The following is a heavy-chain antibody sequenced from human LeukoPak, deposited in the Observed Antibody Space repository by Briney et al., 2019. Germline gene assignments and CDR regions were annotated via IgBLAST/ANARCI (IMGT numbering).Heavy chain of an antibody. D-gene: IGHD6-19*01. CDR3: ARVGQWLVLYYFDY. CDR1: GYTFTGYY. V-gene: IGHV1-2*02. J-gene: IGHJ4*02. CDR2: INPNSGGT. Sequence: ASVKVSCKASGYTFTGYYMHWVRQAPGQGLEWMGWINPNSGGTNYAQKFQGRVTMTRDTSISTAYMELSRLRSDDTAVYYCARVGQWLVLYYFDYWGQGTLVTVSS.